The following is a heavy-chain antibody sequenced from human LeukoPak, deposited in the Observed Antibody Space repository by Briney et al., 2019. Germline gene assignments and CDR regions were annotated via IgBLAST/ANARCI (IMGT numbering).Heavy chain of an antibody. CDR1: GVSISSSSYY. CDR2: IYYSGST. CDR3: ARERYCSGGSCHDAFDI. V-gene: IGHV4-39*02. Sequence: SETLSLTCTVSGVSISSSSYYWGWIRQPPGKGLEWIGSIYYSGSTYYNPSLKSRVTISVDTSKNQFSLKLSSVTAADTAVYYCARERYCSGGSCHDAFDIWGQGTMVTVSS. D-gene: IGHD2-15*01. J-gene: IGHJ3*02.